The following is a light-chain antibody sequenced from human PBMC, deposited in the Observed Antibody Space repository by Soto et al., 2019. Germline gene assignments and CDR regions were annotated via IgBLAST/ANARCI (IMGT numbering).Light chain of an antibody. CDR1: QTVTNNY. CDR2: GAS. J-gene: IGKJ3*01. Sequence: EIVLTQSPGTLSLSPGERATLSCRASQTVTNNYLAWYQQKPGLAPRLLIFGASSRATGIPDRFGGSGSGTDFTLTISSLEPEDFVVYYCQQYGSSPLFTFGPGTKVDFK. CDR3: QQYGSSPLFT. V-gene: IGKV3-20*01.